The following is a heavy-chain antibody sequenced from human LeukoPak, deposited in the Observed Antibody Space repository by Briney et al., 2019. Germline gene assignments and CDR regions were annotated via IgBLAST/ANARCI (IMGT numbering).Heavy chain of an antibody. CDR2: ISAYNGNT. V-gene: IGHV1-18*01. J-gene: IGHJ6*03. CDR1: GYTFTSYG. D-gene: IGHD2-8*01. Sequence: ASVKVSCKASGYTFTSYGISWVRQAPGQGLEWMGWISAYNGNTNYAQKLQGRVIMTTDTSTSTAYMELRSLRSDDTAVYYCARDGHVLYYYYMDVWGKGTTVTVSS. CDR3: ARDGHVLYYYYMDV.